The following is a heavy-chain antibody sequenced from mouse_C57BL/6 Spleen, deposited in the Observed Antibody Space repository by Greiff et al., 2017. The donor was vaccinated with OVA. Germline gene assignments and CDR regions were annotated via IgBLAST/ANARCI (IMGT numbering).Heavy chain of an antibody. CDR2: IDPEDGET. V-gene: IGHV14-2*01. CDR1: GFNIKDYY. J-gene: IGHJ2*01. D-gene: IGHD1-1*01. CDR3: ARLATTVVGEGNYFDY. Sequence: EVMLQQSGAELVKPGASVKLSCTASGFNIKDYYMHWVKQRTEQGLEWIGRIDPEDGETKYAPKFQGKATITADTSSNTAYLQLSSLTSEDTAVYYCARLATTVVGEGNYFDYWGQGTTLTVSS.